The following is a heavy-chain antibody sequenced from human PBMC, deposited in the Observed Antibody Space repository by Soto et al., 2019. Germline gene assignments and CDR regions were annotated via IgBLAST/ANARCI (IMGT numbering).Heavy chain of an antibody. CDR2: IWYDGSNK. D-gene: IGHD1-7*01. CDR1: GFTFSSYG. V-gene: IGHV3-33*01. CDR3: ASSKAGRGITGTTTGIPFDY. Sequence: GGSLRLSCAASGFTFSSYGMHWVRQAPGKGLEWVAVIWYDGSNKYYADSVKGRFTISRDNSKNTLYLQMNSLRAEDTAVYYCASSKAGRGITGTTTGIPFDYWGQGTLVTVSS. J-gene: IGHJ4*02.